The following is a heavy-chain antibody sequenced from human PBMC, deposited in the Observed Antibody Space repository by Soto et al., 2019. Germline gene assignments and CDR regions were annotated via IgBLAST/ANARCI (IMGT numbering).Heavy chain of an antibody. D-gene: IGHD2-15*01. Sequence: QVQLVQSGAEVKKPGSSVKVSCQAAGGTFNTYSINWVRQAPGQGLEWMGRIIPIVGIAKYAQKFQGRVAXPXXXPXXTAYMMEVNSLRPEDTAMYYCARAMVVGATGAFDIWGQGTMVTVSS. J-gene: IGHJ3*02. V-gene: IGHV1-69*02. CDR3: ARAMVVGATGAFDI. CDR1: GGTFNTYS. CDR2: IIPIVGIA.